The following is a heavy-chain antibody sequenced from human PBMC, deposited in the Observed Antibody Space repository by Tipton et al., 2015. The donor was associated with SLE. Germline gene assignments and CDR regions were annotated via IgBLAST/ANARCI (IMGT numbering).Heavy chain of an antibody. V-gene: IGHV3-43*01. CDR3: AKAASYTSSWYYFDY. CDR1: GFSFHAYN. Sequence: SLRLSCAASGFSFHAYNMHWVRQPPGKGLEWVSLISWDGGSTYYADSVKGRFTISRDNSKNSLYLQMNSLRTEDTALYYCAKAASYTSSWYYFDYWGQGTLVTVSS. CDR2: ISWDGGST. D-gene: IGHD6-13*01. J-gene: IGHJ4*02.